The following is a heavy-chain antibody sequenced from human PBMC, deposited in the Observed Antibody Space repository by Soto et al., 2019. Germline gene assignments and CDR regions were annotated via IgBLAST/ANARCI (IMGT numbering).Heavy chain of an antibody. Sequence: PGESLRLSFESSGFTFSRLSMNWVRQVPGKGLEWVASISSASSETWYADSVKGRFIISRDNAQNSLFLQMNTLRPEDSAIYYCARVAYWGPGTQVTVS. J-gene: IGHJ4*02. CDR3: ARVAY. V-gene: IGHV3-21*04. CDR2: ISSASSET. CDR1: GFTFSRLS.